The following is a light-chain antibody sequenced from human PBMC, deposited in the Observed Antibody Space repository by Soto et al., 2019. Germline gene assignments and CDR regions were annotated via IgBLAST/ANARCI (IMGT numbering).Light chain of an antibody. Sequence: DLLMTQSPLSLPVTPGEPASISCRSSQSLLHSDGYIYLDWYLQKPGQSPQLLIYLGSNRASGVPDRFSGSGSGTDFTLKISRVEAEDVGVYYCMQALQTPRTFGQGTKVEIK. J-gene: IGKJ1*01. CDR2: LGS. V-gene: IGKV2-28*01. CDR1: QSLLHSDGYIY. CDR3: MQALQTPRT.